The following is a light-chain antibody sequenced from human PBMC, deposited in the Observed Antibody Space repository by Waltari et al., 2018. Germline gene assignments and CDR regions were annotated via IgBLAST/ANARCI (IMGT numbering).Light chain of an antibody. CDR3: HQYYNTPYS. J-gene: IGKJ2*03. CDR2: WAS. V-gene: IGKV4-1*01. Sequence: DIGMTQSPDSLAVSLGERATINCKSSRTVLYDSNNKNYLAWYQQKPGQPPNLLIYWASTRKSGVPDRFSGSGSGTDFTLTISTLQAEDVAVYYCHQYYNTPYSYGQGTKLEIK. CDR1: RTVLYDSNNKNY.